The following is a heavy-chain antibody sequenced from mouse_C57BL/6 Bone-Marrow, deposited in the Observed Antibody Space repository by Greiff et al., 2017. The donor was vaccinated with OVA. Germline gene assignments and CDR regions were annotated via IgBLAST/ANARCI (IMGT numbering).Heavy chain of an antibody. CDR1: GFTFSSYA. V-gene: IGHV5-4*01. D-gene: IGHD4-1*02. J-gene: IGHJ2*01. Sequence: EVKLMESGGGLVKPGGSLKLSCAASGFTFSSYAMSWVRQTPEKRLEWVATISDGGSYTYYPDNVKGRFTISRDNAKNNQYLQMSHLKSEDTAMYYCARDNWDGFDYWGQGTTLTVSS. CDR2: ISDGGSYT. CDR3: ARDNWDGFDY.